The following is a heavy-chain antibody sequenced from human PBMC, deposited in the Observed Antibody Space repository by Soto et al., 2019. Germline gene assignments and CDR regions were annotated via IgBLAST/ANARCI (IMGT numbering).Heavy chain of an antibody. Sequence: ASVKVSCKASGYTFTRYTMNWVRQAPGQRLEWMGWINPDNGNTKSSQKFQDRVIITRDTSASTAYMDLSSLRSEDTAVYYCARGVATGQIDTWGQGTLVTVSS. V-gene: IGHV1-3*01. J-gene: IGHJ5*02. CDR1: GYTFTRYT. CDR2: INPDNGNT. CDR3: ARGVATGQIDT. D-gene: IGHD2-8*01.